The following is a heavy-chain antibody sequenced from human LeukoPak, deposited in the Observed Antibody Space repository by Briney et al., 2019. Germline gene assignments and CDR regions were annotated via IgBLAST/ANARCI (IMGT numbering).Heavy chain of an antibody. CDR2: IYYSGST. J-gene: IGHJ3*02. V-gene: IGHV4-38-2*02. D-gene: IGHD1-7*01. Sequence: GSLRLSCAASGFTFSDYSMNWVRQAPGKGLEWIGSIYYSGSTYYNPSLKSRVTISVDTSKNQFSLKLSSVTAADTAVYYCARDPRTGTTGAFDIWGQGTMVTVSS. CDR1: GFTFSDYS. CDR3: ARDPRTGTTGAFDI.